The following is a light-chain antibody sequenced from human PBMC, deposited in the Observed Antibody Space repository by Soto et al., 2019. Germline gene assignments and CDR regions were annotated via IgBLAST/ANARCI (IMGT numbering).Light chain of an antibody. Sequence: MVLTQSPGTLSFSPGERSTLSFSASQSVSSAYLAWYQQKPGQAPRLLIYAASTRATGTPARFSGSGSGTEFTLTISSLQSDDFAIYYCQQYNNWPDTFGQGTKVDIK. CDR2: AAS. V-gene: IGKV3-15*01. J-gene: IGKJ1*01. CDR1: QSVSSAY. CDR3: QQYNNWPDT.